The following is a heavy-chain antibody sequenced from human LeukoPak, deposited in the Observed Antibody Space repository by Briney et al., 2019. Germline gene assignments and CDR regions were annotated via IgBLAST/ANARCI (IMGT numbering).Heavy chain of an antibody. J-gene: IGHJ4*02. CDR2: IYHTEST. D-gene: IGHD3-22*01. CDR1: GDSISSRNW. V-gene: IGHV4-4*02. Sequence: SGTLSLTCAVSGDSISSRNWWSWVRQPPGKGLEWVGEIYHTESTNYNPSLKSRVTISVDKSKNQFSLKLSSVTAADTAIYYCARDPRGYNYDSSGYFQDWGQGILVTVSS. CDR3: ARDPRGYNYDSSGYFQD.